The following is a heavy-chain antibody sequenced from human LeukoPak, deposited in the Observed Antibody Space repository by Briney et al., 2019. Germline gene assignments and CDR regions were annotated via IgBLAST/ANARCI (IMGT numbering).Heavy chain of an antibody. D-gene: IGHD3-22*01. V-gene: IGHV3-53*01. CDR3: ARGGGRGDYNERYYFDY. J-gene: IGHJ4*02. Sequence: GGSLRLSCAASGFTVSSSYMSWVRQPPGKGLEWVSVFYSGGTTSYADSVKGRFTISRDNSKNTLHLQMDSLRAEDTAVYYCARGGGRGDYNERYYFDYWGQGTLVTVSS. CDR1: GFTVSSSY. CDR2: FYSGGTT.